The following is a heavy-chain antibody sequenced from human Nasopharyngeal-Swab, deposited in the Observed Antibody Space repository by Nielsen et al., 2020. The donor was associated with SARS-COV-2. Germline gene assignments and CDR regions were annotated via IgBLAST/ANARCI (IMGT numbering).Heavy chain of an antibody. J-gene: IGHJ6*02. CDR1: GFTFSSYW. D-gene: IGHD5-12*01. CDR3: ARESSGYDSNYYYGMDV. Sequence: GESLKISCAASGFTFSSYWMSWVRQAPGKGLEWVANIKLDGSEKYYVDSVKGRFTISRDNAKNSLYLQMNSLRAEDTAVYYCARESSGYDSNYYYGMDVWGQGTTVTVSS. V-gene: IGHV3-7*03. CDR2: IKLDGSEK.